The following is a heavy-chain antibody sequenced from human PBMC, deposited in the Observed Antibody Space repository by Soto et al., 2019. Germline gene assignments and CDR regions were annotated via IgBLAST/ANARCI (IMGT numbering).Heavy chain of an antibody. CDR3: ARQQINDGAYDPHYWYYGMDV. CDR1: GFTFSSYS. J-gene: IGHJ6*02. D-gene: IGHD4-17*01. CDR2: ISSSSSTI. V-gene: IGHV3-48*01. Sequence: EVQLVESGGGLVQPGGSLRLSCAASGFTFSSYSMNWVRQAPGKGLEWVSYISSSSSTIDYAESVKGRFTISRDNAKNSLYLQMNSLRAEDTAVYYCARQQINDGAYDPHYWYYGMDVWGQGTTVTVSS.